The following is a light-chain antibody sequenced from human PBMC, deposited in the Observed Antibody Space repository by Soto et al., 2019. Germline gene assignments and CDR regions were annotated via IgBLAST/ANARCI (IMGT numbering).Light chain of an antibody. CDR2: TAS. V-gene: IGKV1-39*01. CDR3: QQSYTTPFT. Sequence: DIQMTQSPSSLSASVGDRVTITCRASQSVSNYLNWLQHKPGRAPKLLIHTASTLRSGVPSRFSGSGSGADFTLTISSLQREDFATYYCQQSYTTPFTFGQGTELEIK. CDR1: QSVSNY. J-gene: IGKJ2*01.